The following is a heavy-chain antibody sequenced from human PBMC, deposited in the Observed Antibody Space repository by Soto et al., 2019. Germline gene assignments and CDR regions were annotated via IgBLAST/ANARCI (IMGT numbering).Heavy chain of an antibody. D-gene: IGHD3-10*01. CDR1: GFTFSSYW. Sequence: EVQLVESGGGLVQPGGSLRLSCAASGFTFSSYWMVWVRQAPGKGLEWVANIKPDGSEKYYVDSVKGRFTISRDNARKSLDLQMNSLRAEDTAVYYCVRDAHRGGDFDYWGQGTLVTVSS. CDR2: IKPDGSEK. CDR3: VRDAHRGGDFDY. V-gene: IGHV3-7*04. J-gene: IGHJ4*02.